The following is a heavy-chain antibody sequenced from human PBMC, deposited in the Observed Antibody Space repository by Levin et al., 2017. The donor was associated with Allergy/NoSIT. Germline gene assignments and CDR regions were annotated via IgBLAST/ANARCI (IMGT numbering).Heavy chain of an antibody. Sequence: PSETLSLTCTVSGGSISSDSYYWAWIRQPPGKGLEWIGSIYYSGSAYYNPSLKTRLTISVDTSKNQFSLRLNSVTAADTAVYHCAGGTNSPYYDKYGMDVWGQGTTVTVSS. J-gene: IGHJ6*02. CDR3: AGGTNSPYYDKYGMDV. CDR1: GGSISSDSYY. V-gene: IGHV4-39*07. CDR2: IYYSGSA. D-gene: IGHD2/OR15-2a*01.